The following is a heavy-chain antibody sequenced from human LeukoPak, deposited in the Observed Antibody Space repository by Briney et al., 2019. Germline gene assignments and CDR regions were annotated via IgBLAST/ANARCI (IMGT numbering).Heavy chain of an antibody. J-gene: IGHJ6*03. Sequence: GGSLRLSCAASGFTFSNAWMRWVRQAPGKGREGVGCIKSKTDGGTTDYAAPGKGRSTISRDDSKNTLYLQMNSLKAEDTAVYYCTTDPRRDYYYYYYMDVGGKGTTVTVSS. V-gene: IGHV3-15*01. CDR2: IKSKTDGGTT. CDR3: TTDPRRDYYYYYYMDV. CDR1: GFTFSNAW.